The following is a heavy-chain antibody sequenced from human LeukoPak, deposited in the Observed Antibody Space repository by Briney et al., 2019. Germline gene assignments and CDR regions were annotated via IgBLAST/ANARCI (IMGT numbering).Heavy chain of an antibody. CDR1: GGSISSSSYY. CDR3: TRAASSGPLFTYHMDV. D-gene: IGHD3-22*01. V-gene: IGHV4-39*07. Sequence: PSETLSLTCTVSGGSISSSSYYWGWIRQPPGKGLEWIGSMYYSGITYYNPSLKSRVTISVDMSKNQFSLKLRSVTAADTAVYYCTRAASSGPLFTYHMDVWGKGTTVTVSS. CDR2: MYYSGIT. J-gene: IGHJ6*03.